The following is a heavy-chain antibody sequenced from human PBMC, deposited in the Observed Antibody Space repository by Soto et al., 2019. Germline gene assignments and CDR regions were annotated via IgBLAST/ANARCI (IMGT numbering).Heavy chain of an antibody. CDR1: GYSISSGYY. Sequence: PSETLSLTCAASGYSISSGYYWGWIRQPPGKGLEWIGSIYHSGSTYYNPSLKSRVTISVDTSKNQFSLKLSSVTAADTAVYYCARGNDPTPQLAHYYYYGMDVWGQGTTVTVSS. CDR3: ARGNDPTPQLAHYYYYGMDV. CDR2: IYHSGST. D-gene: IGHD6-13*01. J-gene: IGHJ6*02. V-gene: IGHV4-38-2*01.